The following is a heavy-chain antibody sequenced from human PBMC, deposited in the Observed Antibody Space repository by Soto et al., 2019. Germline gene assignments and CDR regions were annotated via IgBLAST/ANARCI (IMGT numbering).Heavy chain of an antibody. D-gene: IGHD2-8*01. Sequence: ASVKVSCKASGFTFSNYGLNWVRQAPGQGLEWMGWVSANNGHTNYAQNLQGRVSMTTDTSTSTAYMELRGLRFDDTTVYYCARDIESVTAKHFFYYYAMDVWGQGTTVTVSS. V-gene: IGHV1-18*01. CDR2: VSANNGHT. CDR1: GFTFSNYG. J-gene: IGHJ6*02. CDR3: ARDIESVTAKHFFYYYAMDV.